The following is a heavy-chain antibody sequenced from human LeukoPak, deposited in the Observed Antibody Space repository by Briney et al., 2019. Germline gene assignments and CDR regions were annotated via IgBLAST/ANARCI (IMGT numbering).Heavy chain of an antibody. CDR3: ARYSSSWVGIDY. V-gene: IGHV4-59*08. Sequence: SETLSLTCTVSGGSISSYYWSWIRQPPGKGLEWIGYIYYSGSTNCNPSLKSRVTISVDTSKNQFSLKLSSVTAADTAVYYCARYSSSWVGIDYWGQGTLVTVSS. CDR1: GGSISSYY. J-gene: IGHJ4*02. D-gene: IGHD6-13*01. CDR2: IYYSGST.